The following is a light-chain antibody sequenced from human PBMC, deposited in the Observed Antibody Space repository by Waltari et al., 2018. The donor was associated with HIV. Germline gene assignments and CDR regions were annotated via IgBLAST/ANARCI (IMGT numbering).Light chain of an antibody. Sequence: QAVLTQPFSLSASPGASASPPSTLRSGVHVANSRIYLSPPKPGSPPPHLLTYQSDSDKQLGSGVPSRVSGSTDVPANAGNLVISGLQSEDEADYYCMIWYGNIWVFGGGTRLTVL. V-gene: IGLV5-45*03. CDR3: MIWYGNIWV. CDR1: SGVHVANSR. CDR2: YQSDSDK. J-gene: IGLJ3*02.